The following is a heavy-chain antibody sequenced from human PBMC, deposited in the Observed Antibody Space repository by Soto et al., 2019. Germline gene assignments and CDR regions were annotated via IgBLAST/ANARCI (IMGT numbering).Heavy chain of an antibody. CDR3: ARQHAYNYVLAX. CDR1: GFTLSSYW. J-gene: IGHJ4*02. D-gene: IGHD3-16*01. V-gene: IGHV3-74*01. CDR2: IKSDGSGT. Sequence: GGSLRLSFAASGFTLSSYWMRWVRQAPGKGLVWVSRIKSDGSGTIYADSVKVRFTISRDNANNTLYLQINSLRAEDTAVYYCARQHAYNYVLAXWGQGTLVTVSX.